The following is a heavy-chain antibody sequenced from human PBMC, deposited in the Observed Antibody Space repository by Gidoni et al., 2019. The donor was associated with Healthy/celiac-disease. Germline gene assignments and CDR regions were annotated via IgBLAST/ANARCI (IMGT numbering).Heavy chain of an antibody. D-gene: IGHD1-26*01. V-gene: IGHV3-9*01. Sequence: EVQLVESGGGLVQPGRSLRLSCAASGFTFDDYAMHWVRQAPGKGLEWVSGISWNSGSIGYADSVKGRFTISRDNAKNSLYLQMNSLRAEDTALYYCAKDQGGSYFGPFDYWGQGTLVTVSS. CDR3: AKDQGGSYFGPFDY. J-gene: IGHJ4*02. CDR1: GFTFDDYA. CDR2: ISWNSGSI.